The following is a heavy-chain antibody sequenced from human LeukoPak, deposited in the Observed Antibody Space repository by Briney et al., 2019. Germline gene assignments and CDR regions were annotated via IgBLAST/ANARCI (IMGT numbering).Heavy chain of an antibody. CDR1: GFTVSSNY. V-gene: IGHV3-53*01. J-gene: IGHJ4*02. CDR2: IYSGGST. CDR3: ARVRGSGWYECDY. D-gene: IGHD6-19*01. Sequence: GGSLRLSCAASGFTVSSNYMSWVRQAPGKGLEWVSIIYSGGSTYYADSVKGRFTISRDNSGNTLYLQMNSLRAEDTAVYYCARVRGSGWYECDYWGQGTLVTVSS.